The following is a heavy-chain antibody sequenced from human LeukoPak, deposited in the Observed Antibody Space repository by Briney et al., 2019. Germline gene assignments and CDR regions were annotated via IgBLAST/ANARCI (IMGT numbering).Heavy chain of an antibody. CDR1: GGSFSGYY. Sequence: PSETLSLTCAVYGGSFSGYYWSWIRQPPGKGLEWIWEINHSGSTNYNPSLKSRVTISVDTSKNQFSLKLSSVTAADTAVYYCAGHIDSSSWGGATWFDPWGQGTLVTVSS. D-gene: IGHD6-13*01. CDR2: INHSGST. V-gene: IGHV4-34*01. J-gene: IGHJ5*02. CDR3: AGHIDSSSWGGATWFDP.